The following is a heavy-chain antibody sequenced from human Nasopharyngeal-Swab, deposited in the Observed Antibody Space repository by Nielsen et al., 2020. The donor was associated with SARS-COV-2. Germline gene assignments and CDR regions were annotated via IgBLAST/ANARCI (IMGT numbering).Heavy chain of an antibody. CDR1: GFTLYHYN. V-gene: IGHV3-21*01. CDR3: ARDGLDYDFWSAYFIDV. D-gene: IGHD3-3*01. J-gene: IGHJ6*02. Sequence: GESLKNSRAAYGFTLYHYNLNWIRKAPGKGLEWVSSISSSSSYIYYADSFKGRFTISRDNAKNSLYLQMNSLRAEDTAVYYCARDGLDYDFWSAYFIDVWGQGTTVTVSS. CDR2: ISSSSSYI.